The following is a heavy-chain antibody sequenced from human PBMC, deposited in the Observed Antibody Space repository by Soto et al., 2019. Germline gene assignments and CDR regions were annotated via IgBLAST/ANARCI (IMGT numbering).Heavy chain of an antibody. CDR3: ARVSIADDYFDY. Sequence: GGSLRLSCAASGFTFSSYDMHWVRQATGKGLEWVSAIGTAGDTYYPGSVKGRFTISRENAKNSLYLQMNSLRAEDTAVYYCARVSIADDYFDYWGQGTLVTVSS. V-gene: IGHV3-13*01. CDR2: IGTAGDT. D-gene: IGHD6-13*01. CDR1: GFTFSSYD. J-gene: IGHJ4*02.